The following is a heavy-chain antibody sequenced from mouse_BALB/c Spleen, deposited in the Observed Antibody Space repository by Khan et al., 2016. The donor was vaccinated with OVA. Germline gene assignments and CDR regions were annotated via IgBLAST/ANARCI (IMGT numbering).Heavy chain of an antibody. CDR2: IYYSGTI. CDR1: GISITTGNNR. J-gene: IGHJ4*01. V-gene: IGHV3-5*02. CDR3: ARERGSAMDY. Sequence: EVQLQESGPGLVKPSQTVSLTCTVTGISITTGNNRWSWIRQFPGNKLEWIGYIYYSGTITYNPSITSRTTITRDTSKNQFFLEMNSLTAEDTATYYGARERGSAMDYWGQGTSVTVSS.